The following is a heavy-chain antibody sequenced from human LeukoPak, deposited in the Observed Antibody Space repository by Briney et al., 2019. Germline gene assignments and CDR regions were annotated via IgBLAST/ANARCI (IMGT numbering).Heavy chain of an antibody. CDR3: AGMYYDVLTGYSYFDY. CDR2: INHSGST. J-gene: IGHJ4*02. V-gene: IGHV4-34*01. Sequence: SETLSLTCAVYGGFFTGNYWRWIRQPPGKGLEWIGEINHSGSTKYNPSLKSRVTMSVDASTNQFFLRLTSVTAADTAVYYCAGMYYDVLTGYSYFDYWGQGTLVTVSS. CDR1: GGFFTGNY. D-gene: IGHD3-9*01.